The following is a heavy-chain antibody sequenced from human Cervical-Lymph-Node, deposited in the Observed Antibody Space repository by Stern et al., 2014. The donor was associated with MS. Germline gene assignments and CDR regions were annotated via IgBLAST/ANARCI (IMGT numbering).Heavy chain of an antibody. Sequence: QVQLQESGPGLVKPSETLSLTCIVSGGSIRGYYWSWIRQPPGKGLEWIGYVSYSGRTNHNPSLMSPGTISVATSQNQFSLRLISVTAADTAVYYCARKLNRGSYYDVFDIWGQGTMVTVSS. CDR3: ARKLNRGSYYDVFDI. CDR1: GGSIRGYY. CDR2: VSYSGRT. D-gene: IGHD1-26*01. J-gene: IGHJ3*02. V-gene: IGHV4-59*12.